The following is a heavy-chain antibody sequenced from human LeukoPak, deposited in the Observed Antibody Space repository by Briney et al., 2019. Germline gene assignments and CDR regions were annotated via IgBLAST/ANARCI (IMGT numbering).Heavy chain of an antibody. D-gene: IGHD3-22*01. CDR3: TTISGYYYSSFDY. CDR2: IKSKTDGGTT. J-gene: IGHJ4*02. V-gene: IGHV3-15*01. CDR1: GFTFSKAW. Sequence: PGGSLRLSCAASGFTFSKAWMNWVRQAPGKGLEWVGRIKSKTDGGTTDYAAPVKGRFTIPRDDSKNTLYLQMNSLKTEDTAVYYCTTISGYYYSSFDYWGQGTLVTVSS.